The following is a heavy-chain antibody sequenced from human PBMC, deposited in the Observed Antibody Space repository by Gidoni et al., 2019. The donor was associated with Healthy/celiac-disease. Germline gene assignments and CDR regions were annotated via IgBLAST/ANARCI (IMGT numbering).Heavy chain of an antibody. Sequence: QVQLQESGPGLVKPSQTLSLTCTFSGCSISSGGYYWSWIRQHPGKGLEWIGYIYYSGSTYYNPSLKSRVTISVDTSKNQFSLKLSSVTAADTAVYYCARGVTTGLYYYYYMDVWGKGTTVTVSS. V-gene: IGHV4-31*03. CDR2: IYYSGST. J-gene: IGHJ6*03. D-gene: IGHD4-4*01. CDR1: GCSISSGGYY. CDR3: ARGVTTGLYYYYYMDV.